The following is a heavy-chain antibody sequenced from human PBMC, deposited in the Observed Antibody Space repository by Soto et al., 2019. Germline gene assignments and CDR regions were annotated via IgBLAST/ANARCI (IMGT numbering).Heavy chain of an antibody. CDR2: IGTGSDT. J-gene: IGHJ6*02. V-gene: IGHV3-13*01. Sequence: EVPLVESGGGLVQPGGCLRLSCAASGFNQSTYDMHWVRQTTGGGLEWVSSIGTGSDTYYPGSVRGRVTVSRDNGKXXLYLQINSPTAEDSAVYYCARGAYGGYTPRYGMDVWGQGTTVTVSS. D-gene: IGHD6-25*01. CDR3: ARGAYGGYTPRYGMDV. CDR1: GFNQSTYD.